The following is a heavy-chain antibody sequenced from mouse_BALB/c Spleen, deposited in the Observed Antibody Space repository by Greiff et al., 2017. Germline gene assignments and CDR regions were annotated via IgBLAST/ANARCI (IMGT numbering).Heavy chain of an antibody. V-gene: IGHV2-2*02. CDR3: ARSWLPLYYAMDY. D-gene: IGHD2-2*01. Sequence: VKLKESGPGLVQPSQSLSITCTVSGFSLTSYGVHWVRQSPGKGLEWLGVIWSGGSTDYNAAFISRLSISKDNSKSQVFFKMNSLQANDTAIYYCARSWLPLYYAMDYWGQGTSVTVSS. CDR2: IWSGGST. J-gene: IGHJ4*01. CDR1: GFSLTSYG.